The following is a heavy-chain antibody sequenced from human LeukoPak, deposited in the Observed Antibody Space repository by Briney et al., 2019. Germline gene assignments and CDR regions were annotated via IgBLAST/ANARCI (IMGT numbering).Heavy chain of an antibody. D-gene: IGHD1-26*01. CDR3: ARGDPSGRPGIAFDY. CDR2: ISAYNGNT. Sequence: ASVKVSCKASGYTFTSYGISWVRQAPGQGLEWMGWISAYNGNTNYAQKLQGRVTMTTDTSTSTAYMELRSLRSDDTAVYYCARGDPSGRPGIAFDYWGQGTLVTVSS. J-gene: IGHJ4*02. V-gene: IGHV1-18*01. CDR1: GYTFTSYG.